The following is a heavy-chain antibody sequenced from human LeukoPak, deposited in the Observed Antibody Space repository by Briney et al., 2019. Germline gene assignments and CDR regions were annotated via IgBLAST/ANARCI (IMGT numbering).Heavy chain of an antibody. CDR2: INHSGST. V-gene: IGHV4-34*01. CDR3: AKFRLLAWLLYGRYYFGY. CDR1: GGSLSGYY. J-gene: IGHJ4*02. Sequence: SETLSHTCAVYGGSLSGYYWSWIRQPPGKGPEWIGEINHSGSTNYNPSLKSRVTISVDTSKNQFSLKLSSVTAADTAVYYCAKFRLLAWLLYGRYYFGYWGQGTLVTVSS. D-gene: IGHD3-3*01.